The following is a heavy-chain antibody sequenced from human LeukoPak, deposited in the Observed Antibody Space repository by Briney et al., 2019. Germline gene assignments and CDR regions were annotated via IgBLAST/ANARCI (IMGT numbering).Heavy chain of an antibody. V-gene: IGHV1-8*01. J-gene: IGHJ4*02. CDR2: MNPNSGNT. CDR1: GYTFTSYD. Sequence: ASVKVPCKASGYTFTSYDINWVRQATGQGLEWMGWMNPNSGNTGYAQKFQGRVTMTRNTSISTAYMELSSLRSEDTAVYYCARARMITFGGVIVIRGYYFDYWGQGTLVTVSS. D-gene: IGHD3-16*02. CDR3: ARARMITFGGVIVIRGYYFDY.